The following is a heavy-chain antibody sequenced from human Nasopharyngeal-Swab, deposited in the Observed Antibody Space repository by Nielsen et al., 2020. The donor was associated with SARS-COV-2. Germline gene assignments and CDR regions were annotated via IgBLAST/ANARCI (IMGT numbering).Heavy chain of an antibody. CDR3: ARSKKAPFDY. J-gene: IGHJ4*02. Sequence: RQAPGKGPEWIGEINHSGSTNYNPSLKSRVTISVDTSKNQFSLKLSSVTAADTAVYYCARSKKAPFDYWGQGTLVTVSS. CDR2: INHSGST. V-gene: IGHV4-34*01.